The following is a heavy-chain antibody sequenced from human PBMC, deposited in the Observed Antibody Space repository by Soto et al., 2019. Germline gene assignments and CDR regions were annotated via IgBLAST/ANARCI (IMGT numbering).Heavy chain of an antibody. D-gene: IGHD2-2*01. CDR2: IYPGDSDT. CDR3: ARQYCISTSCYGYYYYGMDV. J-gene: IGHJ6*02. CDR1: GYSFTSYW. Sequence: GESLKISCKGSGYSFTSYWIGWVRQMPGKGLEWMGIIYPGDSDTRYSPSFQGQVTISADKSISTAYLQWSSLKASDTAMYYCARQYCISTSCYGYYYYGMDVWGQGTTVTVSS. V-gene: IGHV5-51*01.